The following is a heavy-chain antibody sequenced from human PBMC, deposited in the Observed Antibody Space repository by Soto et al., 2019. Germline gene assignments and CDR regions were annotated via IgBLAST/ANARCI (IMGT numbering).Heavy chain of an antibody. Sequence: EVQLVESGGGLVKPGGSLRLSCAASGFTFSSYSMNWVRQAPGTGLEWVSSISSSSSYIYYADSVKGRFTISRDTAKNSLYLQMNSMRAEATAVYYCAREGAGSSLWYYYYYGMDVWGQGTTLTVSS. V-gene: IGHV3-21*01. D-gene: IGHD6-13*01. CDR2: ISSSSSYI. CDR3: AREGAGSSLWYYYYYGMDV. J-gene: IGHJ6*02. CDR1: GFTFSSYS.